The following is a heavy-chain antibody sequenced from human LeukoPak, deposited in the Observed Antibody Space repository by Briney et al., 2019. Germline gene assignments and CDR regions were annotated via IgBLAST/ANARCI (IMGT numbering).Heavy chain of an antibody. CDR1: GFTFSSYA. J-gene: IGHJ4*02. V-gene: IGHV3-23*01. Sequence: GGSPRLSCAASGFTFSSYAMSWVRQAPGKGLEWVSAISGSGGSTYYADSVKGRFTISRDNSKNTLYLQMNSLRAEDTAVYYCAKDHCSSTSCYFDYWGQGTLVTVSS. CDR3: AKDHCSSTSCYFDY. CDR2: ISGSGGST. D-gene: IGHD2-2*01.